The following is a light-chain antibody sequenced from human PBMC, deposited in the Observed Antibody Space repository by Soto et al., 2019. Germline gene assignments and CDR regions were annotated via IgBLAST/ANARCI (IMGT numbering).Light chain of an antibody. CDR3: QQYYCH. J-gene: IGKJ2*01. Sequence: MSLSPSIVSASVGDRVTITCRASQKIRNWLAWYQQKPGKAPKVLIYGASILESGVPSSFSGSGSGTEFTLTICSLRPDDFATYYCQQYYCHFGQGT. CDR1: QKIRNW. V-gene: IGKV1-5*01. CDR2: GAS.